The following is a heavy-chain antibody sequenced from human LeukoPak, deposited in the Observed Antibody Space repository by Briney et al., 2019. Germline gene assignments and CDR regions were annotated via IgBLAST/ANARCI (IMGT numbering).Heavy chain of an antibody. CDR2: ISGSGGST. CDR3: AKDRGYYDNSGYYSDFDY. Sequence: GGSLRLSCAASGFTFSSYAMSWVRQAPGKGLEWVSAISGSGGSTYYADSVKGRFTISRDNSKNTLFLQMNSLRAEDTAVYYCAKDRGYYDNSGYYSDFDYWGQGTLVTVSS. V-gene: IGHV3-23*01. J-gene: IGHJ4*02. CDR1: GFTFSSYA. D-gene: IGHD3-22*01.